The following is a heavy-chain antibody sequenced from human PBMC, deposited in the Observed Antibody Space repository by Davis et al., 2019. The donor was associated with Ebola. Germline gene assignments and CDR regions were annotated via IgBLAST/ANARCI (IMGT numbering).Heavy chain of an antibody. Sequence: PGGSLRLSCGGSGFTFRSYALHWVRQSPAHGLALVPLISHHERVTFYADSVKGRFTISRDNSNNTRFLQMNNLRGEDTALYYCGRAVPGREDFDYWGQGTLVTVSS. CDR1: GFTFRSYA. D-gene: IGHD6-19*01. CDR3: GRAVPGREDFDY. CDR2: ISHHERVT. V-gene: IGHV3-30-3*01. J-gene: IGHJ4*02.